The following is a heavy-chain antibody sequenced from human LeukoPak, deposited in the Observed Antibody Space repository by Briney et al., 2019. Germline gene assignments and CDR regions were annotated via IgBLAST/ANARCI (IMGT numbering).Heavy chain of an antibody. CDR2: IYYSGST. J-gene: IGHJ4*02. D-gene: IGHD6-13*01. CDR1: GGSISSSSYY. V-gene: IGHV4-39*01. Sequence: SETLSLTCTVSGGSISSSSYYWGWIRQPPGKGLEWIGSIYYSGSTYYNPSLKSRVTISIDTSKNQFSLKLSSVTAADTAVYSCGRHDHPQQLVYYFDYWGQGTLSPSPQ. CDR3: GRHDHPQQLVYYFDY.